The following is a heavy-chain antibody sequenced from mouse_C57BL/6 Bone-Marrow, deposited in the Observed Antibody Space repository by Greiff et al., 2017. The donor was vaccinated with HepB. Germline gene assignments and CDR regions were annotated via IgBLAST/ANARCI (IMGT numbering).Heavy chain of an antibody. CDR3: TMVGFDY. Sequence: EVQLQQSGAELVRPGASVKLSCTASGFNIKDDYMHWVKQRPEQGLEWIGWIDPENGDTEYASKFQGKATITADTSSNTAYLQLSSLTSEDTPVYYCTMVGFDYWGQGTTLTVSS. CDR1: GFNIKDDY. V-gene: IGHV14-4*01. D-gene: IGHD1-1*02. J-gene: IGHJ2*01. CDR2: IDPENGDT.